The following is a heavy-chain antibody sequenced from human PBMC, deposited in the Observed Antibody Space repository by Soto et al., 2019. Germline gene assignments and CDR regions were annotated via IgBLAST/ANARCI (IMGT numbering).Heavy chain of an antibody. CDR1: GYTFTSYY. D-gene: IGHD6-19*01. CDR3: ARDLFKVAVALTYYYYGMDV. J-gene: IGHJ6*02. Sequence: ASVKVSCKASGYTFTSYYMHWVRQAPGQGLEWMGIINPSGGSTSYAQEFQGRVAMTRDTSTSTVYMELSSLRSEDTAVYYCARDLFKVAVALTYYYYGMDVWGQGTTVTVSS. V-gene: IGHV1-46*01. CDR2: INPSGGST.